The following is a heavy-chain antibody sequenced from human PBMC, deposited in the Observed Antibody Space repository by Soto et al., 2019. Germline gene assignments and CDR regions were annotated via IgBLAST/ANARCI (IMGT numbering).Heavy chain of an antibody. D-gene: IGHD1-1*01. CDR3: AKRSDWNEWN. Sequence: EVPLLESGGGLVQPGGSLRLSCAASGFTFNKYVMSWVRQAPGKGLEWVSGISGSGGSTYYADAVKGRFTISRDNSKKTLYLQMNSLRVEDTAEYYCAKRSDWNEWNWGQGTLVTVSS. CDR2: ISGSGGST. V-gene: IGHV3-23*01. CDR1: GFTFNKYV. J-gene: IGHJ4*02.